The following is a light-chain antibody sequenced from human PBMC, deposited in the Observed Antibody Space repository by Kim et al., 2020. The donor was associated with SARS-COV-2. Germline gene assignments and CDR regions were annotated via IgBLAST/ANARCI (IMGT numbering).Light chain of an antibody. Sequence: SASVGDRVTITCRASQTINSHLSWYQHTPGKAPKLLIYAASRLQSGVPSRFSGGESGTRFTLTIESLQPEDFATYYCHQSYNTPFTFGRGTKLEI. CDR1: QTINSH. V-gene: IGKV1-39*01. CDR2: AAS. CDR3: HQSYNTPFT. J-gene: IGKJ2*01.